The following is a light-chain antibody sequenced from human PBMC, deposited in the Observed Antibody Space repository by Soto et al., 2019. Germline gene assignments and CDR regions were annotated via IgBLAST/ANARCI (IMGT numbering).Light chain of an antibody. J-gene: IGKJ1*01. Sequence: EIVLTQSPGTLSLSPGDRATLSCRAGQSVTSNFLVWYQQKPGQAPRLLIYGASSRATGIPDRFSGSGSGTDFTLTISRLEPEDFAVYYCQQYGSSSWTFGQGTKVEIK. CDR1: QSVTSNF. CDR3: QQYGSSSWT. CDR2: GAS. V-gene: IGKV3-20*01.